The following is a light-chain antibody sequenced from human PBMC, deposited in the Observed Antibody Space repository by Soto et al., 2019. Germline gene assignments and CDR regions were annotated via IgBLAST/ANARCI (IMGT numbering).Light chain of an antibody. V-gene: IGKV1-27*01. CDR1: QGISKF. CDR2: AAA. J-gene: IGKJ1*01. CDR3: QKYDSAPQT. Sequence: DVQMPQSPTSLSASVGDRVTITCRASQGISKFLAWYQHKPGEIPKLLISAAATLQSGVPPRFSGSGSGTDFTLTISSLLPEDVATYYCQKYDSAPQTFGQGTKVEI.